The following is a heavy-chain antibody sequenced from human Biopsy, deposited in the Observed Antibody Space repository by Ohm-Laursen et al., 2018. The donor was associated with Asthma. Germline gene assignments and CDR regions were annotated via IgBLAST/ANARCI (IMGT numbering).Heavy chain of an antibody. CDR2: INPNNGGT. CDR3: AREGITGTTAWFDP. Sequence: SVKVSCKASGYTFTGYYMHWVRQAPGQGLEWMGRINPNNGGTNYAQKFQGRVTMTRDTSISTAYMELSRLRSDDTAVYYCAREGITGTTAWFDPWGQGTLVTVSS. CDR1: GYTFTGYY. D-gene: IGHD1-7*01. V-gene: IGHV1-2*06. J-gene: IGHJ5*02.